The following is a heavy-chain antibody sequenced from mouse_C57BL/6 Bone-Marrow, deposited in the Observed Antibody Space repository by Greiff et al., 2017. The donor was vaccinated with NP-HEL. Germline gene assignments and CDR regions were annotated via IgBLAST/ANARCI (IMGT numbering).Heavy chain of an antibody. D-gene: IGHD4-1*02. Sequence: EVQLQQSGEGLVKPGGSLKLSCAASGFTFSSYAMSWVRQTPEKRLEWVAYISSGGDYIYYADTVKGRFTISRDNARNTLYLQMSSLKSEDTAMYYCTRPSTGTDYAMDYWGQGTSVTVSS. CDR2: ISSGGDYI. CDR3: TRPSTGTDYAMDY. V-gene: IGHV5-9-1*02. J-gene: IGHJ4*01. CDR1: GFTFSSYA.